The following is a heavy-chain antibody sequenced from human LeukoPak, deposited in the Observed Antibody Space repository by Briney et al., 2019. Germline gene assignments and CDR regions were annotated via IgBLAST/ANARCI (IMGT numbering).Heavy chain of an antibody. J-gene: IGHJ3*01. CDR2: IIPIFGTA. Sequence: GASVKVSCKASGGTFSSYAISWVRQAPGQGLEWMGGIIPIFGTANYAQKFQGRVTITADESTSTAYMELSSLRSEDTAVYYCARTDCSSTSCSPVPWGAFDVWGQGTMVTVSS. CDR1: GGTFSSYA. D-gene: IGHD2-2*01. V-gene: IGHV1-69*13. CDR3: ARTDCSSTSCSPVPWGAFDV.